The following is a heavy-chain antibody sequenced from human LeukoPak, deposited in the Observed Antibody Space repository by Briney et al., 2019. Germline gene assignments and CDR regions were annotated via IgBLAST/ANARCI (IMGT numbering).Heavy chain of an antibody. CDR3: ARDRGDRYNWFDP. V-gene: IGHV4-39*07. Sequence: SETLSLTCTVSDGSISSSSYYWGWIRQPPGKGLEWIGSIYYSGSTYYNPSLKSRVTISVDTSKNQFSLKLSSVTAADTAVYYCARDRGDRYNWFDPWGQGTLVTVSS. D-gene: IGHD2-21*02. J-gene: IGHJ5*02. CDR2: IYYSGST. CDR1: DGSISSSSYY.